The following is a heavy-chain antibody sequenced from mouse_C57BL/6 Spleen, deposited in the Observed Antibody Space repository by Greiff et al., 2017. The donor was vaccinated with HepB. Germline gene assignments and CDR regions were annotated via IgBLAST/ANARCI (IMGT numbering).Heavy chain of an antibody. CDR2: INPSSGYT. Sequence: QVQLQQSGAELARPGASVKMSCKASGYTFTSYTMHWVKQRPGQGLEWIGYINPSSGYTKYNQKFKDKATLTADKSSSTAYMQLSSLTSEDSAVYYCAREDYYGSRALWYFDVWGTGTTVTVSS. D-gene: IGHD1-1*01. CDR3: AREDYYGSRALWYFDV. CDR1: GYTFTSYT. J-gene: IGHJ1*03. V-gene: IGHV1-4*01.